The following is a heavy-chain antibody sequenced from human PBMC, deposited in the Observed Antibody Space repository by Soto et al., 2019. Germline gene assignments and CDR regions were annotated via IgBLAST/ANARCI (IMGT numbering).Heavy chain of an antibody. CDR2: INPNSGGT. CDR3: ALRDIYCSSTSCYYYYYYGMDV. CDR1: GYTFTGYY. J-gene: IGHJ6*02. V-gene: IGHV1-2*02. D-gene: IGHD2-2*01. Sequence: ASVKVSCKASGYTFTGYYMHWVRQAPGQGLEWMGWINPNSGGTNYAQKFQGRVTMTRNTSISTAYMELSSLRSEDTAVYYCALRDIYCSSTSCYYYYYYGMDVWGQGTTVTVSS.